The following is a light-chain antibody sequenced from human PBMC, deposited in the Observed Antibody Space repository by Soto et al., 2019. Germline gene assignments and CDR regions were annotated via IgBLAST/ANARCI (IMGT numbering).Light chain of an antibody. CDR3: QQLNSYPLT. J-gene: IGKJ4*01. Sequence: DIQLTQSPSFLSASVGCRVSITCRSSQGISTFLAWYQQKPGKAPKLLIYAASILQSGVPSRFRGSGSGTDFTLTISRLQPEDFATYFCQQLNSYPLTFGGGTKADIK. V-gene: IGKV1-9*01. CDR2: AAS. CDR1: QGISTF.